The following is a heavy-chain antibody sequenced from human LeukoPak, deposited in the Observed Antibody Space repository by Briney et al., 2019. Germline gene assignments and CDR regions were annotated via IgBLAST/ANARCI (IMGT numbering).Heavy chain of an antibody. D-gene: IGHD3-3*01. J-gene: IGHJ3*02. V-gene: IGHV1-8*01. CDR2: MNPDSGNT. CDR1: GEDFTTHD. Sequence: ASVKVSCEASGEDFTTHDINWVRQAPGQALEWMGWMNPDSGNTGYAQKFQDRVTMTRTTSIKTAYMELSSLTSEDTAVYYCARASSSDFWSGYYAFDIWGPGTMVTVSS. CDR3: ARASSSDFWSGYYAFDI.